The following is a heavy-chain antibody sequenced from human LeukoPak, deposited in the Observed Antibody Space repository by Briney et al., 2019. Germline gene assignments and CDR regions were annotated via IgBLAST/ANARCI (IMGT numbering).Heavy chain of an antibody. CDR2: IYSGGST. V-gene: IGHV3-53*01. D-gene: IGHD1-26*01. CDR3: AKDRSLYSGSYYPH. Sequence: GGSLRLSCAASGFSVSNNYMSWVRQAPGKGLEWVSVIYSGGSTYYADSVKGRFTISRDNSKNTLYLQMNSLRAEDTAVYYCAKDRSLYSGSYYPHWGQGTLVTVSS. J-gene: IGHJ4*02. CDR1: GFSVSNNY.